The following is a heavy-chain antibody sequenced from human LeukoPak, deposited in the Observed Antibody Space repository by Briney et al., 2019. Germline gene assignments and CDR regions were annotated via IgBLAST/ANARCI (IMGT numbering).Heavy chain of an antibody. V-gene: IGHV4-38-2*01. CDR2: IYHTGST. J-gene: IGHJ4*02. CDR3: ARVASNLFGYASFDF. D-gene: IGHD2-2*01. Sequence: PSETLSLTCAVPGYSISSGWYWGWIRQPPGQGLEWIAGIYHTGSTFYNPSLKSRVTISLDTSKNQIYLKLNSVTAADTAVYYCARVASNLFGYASFDFWGQGTLVTVSS. CDR1: GYSISSGWY.